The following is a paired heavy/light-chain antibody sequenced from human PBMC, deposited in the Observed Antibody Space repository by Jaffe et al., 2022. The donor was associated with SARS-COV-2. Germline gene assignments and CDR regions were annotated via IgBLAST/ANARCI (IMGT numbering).Heavy chain of an antibody. J-gene: IGHJ5*02. CDR1: GFIFSTSS. V-gene: IGHV3-21*01. CDR2: ISTGSEYI. Sequence: DVQLVESGGGLVEPGGSLRLSCVGPGFIFSTSSMNWVRQAPGKGLEWVSSISTGSEYILYADSVKGRFTISRDNAKNSLYLHMNSLRGEDTAVYYCARGETRGSYTGFDPWGHGTLVTVSS. CDR3: ARGETRGSYTGFDP. D-gene: IGHD3-16*01.
Light chain of an antibody. CDR2: GAS. V-gene: IGKV3-15*01. J-gene: IGKJ4*01. CDR1: QSVSSSY. CDR3: HQYNNWPLT. Sequence: EIVMTQSPATLSLSPGERATLSCRASQSVSSSYLAWYQQKPGQAPRLLIYGASTRATGIPARFSGSGSGTEFTLTISSLQSEDFAVYYCHQYNNWPLTFGGGTKVEIK.